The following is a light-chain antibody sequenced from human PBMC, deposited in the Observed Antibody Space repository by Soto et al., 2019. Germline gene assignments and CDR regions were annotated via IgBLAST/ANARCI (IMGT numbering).Light chain of an antibody. CDR2: DVS. V-gene: IGLV2-14*03. J-gene: IGLJ1*01. CDR1: SSDVGGYNY. CDR3: SSYTSSSLDV. Sequence: QSALTQPASVSGSPGQSITISCTGTSSDVGGYNYVSWYQQHPGKAPKLMIYDVSNRPSGVSNRFSGSKSGNTASLTISGLQAEDGAAYYCSSYTSSSLDVFGTGTKLTVL.